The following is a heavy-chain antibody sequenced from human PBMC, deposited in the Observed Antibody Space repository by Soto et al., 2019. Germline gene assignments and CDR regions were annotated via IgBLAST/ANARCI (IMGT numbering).Heavy chain of an antibody. V-gene: IGHV3-43*01. CDR3: AKDRAAVTGAYYYYGMDV. D-gene: IGHD6-19*01. CDR2: VSWDGSAT. Sequence: PGVRLRLCCAASGFTYDDYTMHWVRQALGKVLKWVSLVSWDGSATYYADSVKGRFNISRDNNKNSLYLQMSSLRTEDTALYYCAKDRAAVTGAYYYYGMDVWGQGTTVTVSS. CDR1: GFTYDDYT. J-gene: IGHJ6*02.